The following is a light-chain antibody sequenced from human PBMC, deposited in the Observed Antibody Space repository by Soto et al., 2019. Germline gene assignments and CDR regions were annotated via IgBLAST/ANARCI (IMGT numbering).Light chain of an antibody. CDR3: CSYAGSNTFDV. CDR2: DVS. CDR1: SSDVGGYNY. V-gene: IGLV2-11*01. J-gene: IGLJ1*01. Sequence: QSLLTQPRSVSGSPGQSVTISCTGASSDVGGYNYVSWYQHHPGKAPKLMIFDVSKRPSGVPDRFSGSKSGNTASLTISGLQAEDEADYYCCSYAGSNTFDVFGTGTRSPS.